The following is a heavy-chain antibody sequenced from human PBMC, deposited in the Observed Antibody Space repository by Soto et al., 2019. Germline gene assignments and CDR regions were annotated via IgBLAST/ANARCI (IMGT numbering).Heavy chain of an antibody. J-gene: IGHJ4*02. Sequence: GGSLRLSCAASGFTFSSYGMHWVRQAPGKGLEWVAVISYDGSNKYYADSVKGRFTISRDNSKNTLYLQMNSLRAEDTAVYYCAKDQGVINETPDYWGQGTLVTVSS. CDR1: GFTFSSYG. V-gene: IGHV3-30*18. D-gene: IGHD3-10*01. CDR2: ISYDGSNK. CDR3: AKDQGVINETPDY.